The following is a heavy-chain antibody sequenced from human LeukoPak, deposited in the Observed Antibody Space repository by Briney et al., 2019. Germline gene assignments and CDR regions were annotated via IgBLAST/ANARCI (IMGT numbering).Heavy chain of an antibody. V-gene: IGHV4-4*07. CDR3: ARDHGRDYGDYHFDY. CDR2: IYTSGSI. Sequence: SETLSLTCIVSGGSISSYYWSWIRQPAGKGLEWIGRIYTSGSINYNPSLKSRVTMSLDTSKNQFSLKLTSLTAADPAVYYCARDHGRDYGDYHFDYWGQGTLVTVSS. J-gene: IGHJ4*02. D-gene: IGHD4-17*01. CDR1: GGSISSYY.